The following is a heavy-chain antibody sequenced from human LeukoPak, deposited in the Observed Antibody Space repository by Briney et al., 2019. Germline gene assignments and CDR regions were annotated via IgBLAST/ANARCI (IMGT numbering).Heavy chain of an antibody. J-gene: IGHJ4*02. V-gene: IGHV3-73*01. D-gene: IGHD3-10*01. Sequence: GGSLRISCAASGLTFSSADMHWVRQASRKGVEWVGRIRTKGNRYATAYAASVKGRFTISRDDSKNTAYLQMNSLKTEDTAVYYCIHYGSGSYSTDYWGQGTLVTVSS. CDR1: GLTFSSAD. CDR2: IRTKGNRYAT. CDR3: IHYGSGSYSTDY.